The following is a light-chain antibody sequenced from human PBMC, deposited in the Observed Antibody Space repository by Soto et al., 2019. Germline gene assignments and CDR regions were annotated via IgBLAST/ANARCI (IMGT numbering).Light chain of an antibody. CDR2: GAS. J-gene: IGKJ1*01. CDR1: QSVSSY. CDR3: QQYGTSGT. Sequence: EIVLTQSPASLSLSPGERATLSCWSSQSVSSYLAWYQHQPGQAPRLLIYGASNRAPGIPDRFSGSGSGTEFTLTISSLEPEDFAVYYCQQYGTSGTFGQGTKLDIK. V-gene: IGKV3-20*01.